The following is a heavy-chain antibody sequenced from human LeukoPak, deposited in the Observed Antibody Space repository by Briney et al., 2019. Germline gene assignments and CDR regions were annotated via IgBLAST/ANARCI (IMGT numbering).Heavy chain of an antibody. CDR3: ARDRVRGGGSYSRYFDL. V-gene: IGHV1-18*01. CDR2: ISAYNGNT. J-gene: IGHJ2*01. Sequence: ASVKVSCKASGYTFTSYGISWVRQAPGQGLEWMGWISAYNGNTNYAQKLQGRVTMTTDTSTSTAYMELRSLRSDDTAVYYCARDRVRGGGSYSRYFDLWGRGTLVTVSS. CDR1: GYTFTSYG. D-gene: IGHD1-26*01.